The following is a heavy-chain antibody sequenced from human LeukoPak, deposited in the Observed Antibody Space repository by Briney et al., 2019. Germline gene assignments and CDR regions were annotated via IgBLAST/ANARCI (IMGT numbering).Heavy chain of an antibody. J-gene: IGHJ5*02. Sequence: PSETLSLTCAVSGGSISSTGYYWSWIRQPPGKGLEWIGEINHSGSTNYNPSLKSRVTISVDTSKNQFSLKLSSVTAADTAVYYCARKEDSSGFYENTSNWFDPWGQGTLVTVSS. CDR2: INHSGST. CDR3: ARKEDSSGFYENTSNWFDP. CDR1: GGSISSTGYY. V-gene: IGHV4-34*01. D-gene: IGHD3-22*01.